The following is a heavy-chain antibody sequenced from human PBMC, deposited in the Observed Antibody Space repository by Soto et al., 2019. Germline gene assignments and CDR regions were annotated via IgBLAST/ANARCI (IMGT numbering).Heavy chain of an antibody. Sequence: GGSLRLSCAASAFTFSNYGMSWVRQAPGKGLEWVSAISRGGSTFSADSVKGRLTISRDNSKNTLYLQMNSLRAEDTAVYYCAKENSGYEKWGQGTLVTVSS. CDR1: AFTFSNYG. D-gene: IGHD5-12*01. J-gene: IGHJ4*02. CDR2: ISRGGST. V-gene: IGHV3-23*01. CDR3: AKENSGYEK.